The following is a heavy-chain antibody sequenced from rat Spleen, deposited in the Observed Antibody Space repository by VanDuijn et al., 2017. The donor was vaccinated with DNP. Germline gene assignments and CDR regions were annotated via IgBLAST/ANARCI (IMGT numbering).Heavy chain of an antibody. CDR2: ISYDGRET. CDR3: VSRPPPTRGPFDY. V-gene: IGHV5-29*01. D-gene: IGHD1-4*01. Sequence: EVQLVESGGGLVQPGRSLKLSCAASGFTFSNYGMAWVRQGPKKGLEWVATISYDGRETYYRDSVKGRFTISRDTAKSTQYLQMDSLRSEDTATYYCVSRPPPTRGPFDYWGQGVTVTVSS. J-gene: IGHJ2*01. CDR1: GFTFSNYG.